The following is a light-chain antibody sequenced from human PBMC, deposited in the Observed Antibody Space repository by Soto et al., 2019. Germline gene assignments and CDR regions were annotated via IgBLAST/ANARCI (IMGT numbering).Light chain of an antibody. CDR2: DVT. CDR1: SSDIGSYSF. CDR3: SSFITSGTLVV. Sequence: QSALTQPASVSGSPGQSITISCTGTSSDIGSYSFVSWYQQHPGKAPKLMIYDVTNRPSGVSSRFSGSRSGNTASLTISGLQVEDEADYYCSSFITSGTLVVFGGGTKVTVL. J-gene: IGLJ2*01. V-gene: IGLV2-14*03.